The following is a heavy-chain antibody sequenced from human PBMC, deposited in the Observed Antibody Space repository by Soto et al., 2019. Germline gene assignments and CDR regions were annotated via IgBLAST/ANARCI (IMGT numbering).Heavy chain of an antibody. CDR2: IWSDGTNE. CDR1: GFSFSDSD. J-gene: IGHJ4*02. V-gene: IGHV3-33*01. Sequence: GSLRLSCAASGFSFSDSDMHWVRHAPGKGLEWVAGIWSDGTNENYVESVKGRFIISRDNSKSTVFLQMDSLRAEDTAVYFCARDLAAAALHYFDYWGQGTLVTVSS. CDR3: ARDLAAAALHYFDY. D-gene: IGHD6-13*01.